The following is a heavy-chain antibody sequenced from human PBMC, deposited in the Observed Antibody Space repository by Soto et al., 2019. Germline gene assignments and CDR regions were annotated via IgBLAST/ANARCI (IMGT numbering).Heavy chain of an antibody. Sequence: PSETLSLTCTVSGGSISSSSYYWGWIRQPPGKGLEWIGSIYYSGSTYYNPSLKSRVTISVDTSKNQFSLKLSSVTAADTAVYNCASKHAVVMDYYGMDVWGQGTTVTVSS. D-gene: IGHD3-22*01. CDR2: IYYSGST. CDR1: GGSISSSSYY. J-gene: IGHJ6*02. V-gene: IGHV4-39*01. CDR3: ASKHAVVMDYYGMDV.